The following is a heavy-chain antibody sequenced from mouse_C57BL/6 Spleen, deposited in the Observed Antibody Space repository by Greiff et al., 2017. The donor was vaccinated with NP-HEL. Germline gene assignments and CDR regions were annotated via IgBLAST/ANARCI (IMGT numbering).Heavy chain of an antibody. J-gene: IGHJ3*01. Sequence: EVKLMESGGGLVKPGGSLKLSCAASGFTFSDYGMHWVRQAPEKGLEWVAYISSGSSTIYYADTVKGRFTISRDNAKNTLFLQRTSLRSEDTAMYYCAGYYGNYDLAWFAYWGQGTLVTVSA. CDR2: ISSGSSTI. V-gene: IGHV5-17*01. D-gene: IGHD2-1*01. CDR1: GFTFSDYG. CDR3: AGYYGNYDLAWFAY.